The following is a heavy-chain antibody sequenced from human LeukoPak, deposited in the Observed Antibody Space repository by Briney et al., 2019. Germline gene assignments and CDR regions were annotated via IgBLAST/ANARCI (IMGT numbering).Heavy chain of an antibody. CDR3: ASGGDYGDYSN. CDR2: MYSGGRT. V-gene: IGHV3-53*01. Sequence: GGSLRLSCAASGLTVSNTYMSWVRQAPGKGLEWVSVMYSGGRTFYADSVKGRFTISRDNSKSTLYLQMNSLRAEDTAVYFCASGGDYGDYSNWGQGTLVTVSS. D-gene: IGHD4-17*01. J-gene: IGHJ4*02. CDR1: GLTVSNTY.